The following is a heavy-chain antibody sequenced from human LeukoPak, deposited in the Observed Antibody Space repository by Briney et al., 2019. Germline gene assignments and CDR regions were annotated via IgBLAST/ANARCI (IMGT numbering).Heavy chain of an antibody. CDR2: IVGDSSKT. D-gene: IGHD1-14*01. Sequence: GSLRISCSISGLTSHDYAITWVRQAPGKGLEWVSTIVGDSSKTYYAASVRGRFTISRDNSNYVLFLHMNSLRAENTAIYNCAKQPYNYYYLDVWGKGTTVTISS. CDR1: GLTSHDYA. J-gene: IGHJ6*03. V-gene: IGHV3-23*01. CDR3: AKQPYNYYYLDV.